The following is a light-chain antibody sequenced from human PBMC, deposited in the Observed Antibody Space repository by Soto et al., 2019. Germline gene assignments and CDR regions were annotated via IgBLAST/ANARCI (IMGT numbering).Light chain of an antibody. CDR2: GAS. V-gene: IGKV3-15*01. CDR3: QQYHNWPPKYT. Sequence: EIVMTQSPASLSVSPGDGATLSCRASQTVASNLAWHQQKPGQGPRLLIHGASTRAAGVPARFSGSGSGTDFTLTISSLQSEDFAVYYCQQYHNWPPKYTFGQGTKLQIK. CDR1: QTVASN. J-gene: IGKJ2*01.